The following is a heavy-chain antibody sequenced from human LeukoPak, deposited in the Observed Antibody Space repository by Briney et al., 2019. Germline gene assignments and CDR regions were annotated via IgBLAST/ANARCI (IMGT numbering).Heavy chain of an antibody. CDR3: ATSGRGVIITPPWPFDY. Sequence: ASVKVSCKASGYTFTGYYMHWVRQAPGQGLEWMGRINPNSGGTNYAQKFQGRVTMTRDTSISTAYMELSRLRSEDTAVYYCATSGRGVIITPPWPFDYWGQGTLVTVSS. D-gene: IGHD3-10*01. CDR2: INPNSGGT. V-gene: IGHV1-2*06. CDR1: GYTFTGYY. J-gene: IGHJ4*02.